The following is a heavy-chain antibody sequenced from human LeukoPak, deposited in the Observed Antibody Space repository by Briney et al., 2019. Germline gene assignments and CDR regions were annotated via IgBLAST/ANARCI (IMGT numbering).Heavy chain of an antibody. V-gene: IGHV3-53*01. J-gene: IGHJ5*02. CDR1: GFTVSSNY. D-gene: IGHD6-19*01. CDR3: ARDPTIAVAGSP. CDR2: IYSSGNT. Sequence: ETGGPLRLSCAASGFTVSSNYMSWVRQAPGKGLEWVSVIYSSGNTYYADSVKGRFTISRDNSKNTLYLQMNSLRAEDTAVYYCARDPTIAVAGSPWGQGTLVTVSS.